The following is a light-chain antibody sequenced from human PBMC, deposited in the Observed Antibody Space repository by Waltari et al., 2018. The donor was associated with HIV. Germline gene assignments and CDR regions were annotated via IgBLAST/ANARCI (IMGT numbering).Light chain of an antibody. CDR1: SSNIGAGFD. CDR3: QSYDSSLSSYV. J-gene: IGLJ1*01. V-gene: IGLV1-40*01. CDR2: ATI. Sequence: QSVLTQPPSVSGAPGQRVTISCTGSSSNIGAGFDVHWYQQLPGIAPKLLIYATINRHSGVPDRFSGSKSGTSASLAITGLQAEDEADYYCQSYDSSLSSYVFASGTRVTVL.